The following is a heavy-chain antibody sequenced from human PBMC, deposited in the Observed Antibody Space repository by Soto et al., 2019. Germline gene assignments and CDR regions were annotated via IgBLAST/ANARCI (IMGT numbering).Heavy chain of an antibody. V-gene: IGHV4-34*01. CDR2: INHSGST. CDR1: GGSISGYY. Sequence: NPSETLSLTCTVSGGSISGYYWSWIRQPPGKGLEWIGEINHSGSTNYNPSLKSRVTISVDTSKNQFSLKLSSVTAADTAVYYCASDPIFGVVIANSDYWGQGTLVTVSS. CDR3: ASDPIFGVVIANSDY. D-gene: IGHD3-3*01. J-gene: IGHJ4*02.